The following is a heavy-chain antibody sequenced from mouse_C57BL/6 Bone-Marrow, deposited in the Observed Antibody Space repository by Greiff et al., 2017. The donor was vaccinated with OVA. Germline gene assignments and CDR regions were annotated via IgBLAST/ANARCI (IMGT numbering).Heavy chain of an antibody. J-gene: IGHJ3*01. Sequence: ESGPGLVKPSQSLSLTCSVTGYSITSGYYWNWIRQFPGNKLEWMGYISYDGSNNYNPSLKNPISITRDTSKNQFFLKLNSVTTEDTATYDCARAYDYDGAWFAYWGQGTLVTVSA. CDR3: ARAYDYDGAWFAY. D-gene: IGHD2-4*01. CDR2: ISYDGSN. CDR1: GYSITSGYY. V-gene: IGHV3-6*01.